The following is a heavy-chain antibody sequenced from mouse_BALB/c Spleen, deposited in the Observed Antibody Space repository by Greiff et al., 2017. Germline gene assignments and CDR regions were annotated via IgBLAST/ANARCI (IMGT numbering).Heavy chain of an antibody. V-gene: IGHV5-9-4*01. CDR3: ARDGVRRDYYAMDY. CDR1: GFTFSSYA. CDR2: ISSGGSYT. D-gene: IGHD2-14*01. Sequence: DVHLVESGGGLVKPGGSLKLSCAASGFTFSSYAMSWVRQSPEKRLEWVAEISSGGSYTYYPDTVTGRFTISRDNAKNTLYLEMSSLRSEDTAMYYCARDGVRRDYYAMDYRGQGTSVTVSS. J-gene: IGHJ4*01.